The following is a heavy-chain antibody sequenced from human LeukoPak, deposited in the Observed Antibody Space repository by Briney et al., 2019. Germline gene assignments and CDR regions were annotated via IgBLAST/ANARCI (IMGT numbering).Heavy chain of an antibody. CDR3: AKDYSNPRLAYCGGDCYFDY. CDR2: ISSSSSFI. V-gene: IGHV3-21*04. CDR1: GFNFSSYS. Sequence: PGGSLRLSCAGSGFNFSSYSMSWVRQAPWKGLEFVSSISSSSSFIYYADSVKGRFTISRDNAKNTLYLQMNSLRAEDTAVYYCAKDYSNPRLAYCGGDCYFDYWGQGTLVTVSS. D-gene: IGHD2-21*02. J-gene: IGHJ4*02.